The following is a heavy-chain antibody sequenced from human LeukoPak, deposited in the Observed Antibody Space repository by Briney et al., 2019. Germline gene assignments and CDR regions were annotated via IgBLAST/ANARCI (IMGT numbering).Heavy chain of an antibody. CDR2: MNPNSGNT. CDR1: GYTFTSYD. D-gene: IGHD6-19*01. J-gene: IGHJ5*02. Sequence: ASVKVSCKASGYTFTSYDINWVRQATGQGLEWMGWMNPNSGNTGYAQKFQGRVTMTRNTSISTAHMELSSLRSEDTAVYYCASPVVAGTGLGESWGQGTLVTVSS. V-gene: IGHV1-8*01. CDR3: ASPVVAGTGLGES.